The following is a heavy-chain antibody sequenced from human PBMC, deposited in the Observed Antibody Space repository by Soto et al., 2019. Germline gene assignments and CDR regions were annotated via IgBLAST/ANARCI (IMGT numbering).Heavy chain of an antibody. D-gene: IGHD3-9*01. CDR2: IYYSGST. J-gene: IGHJ4*02. CDR1: GGSISSGGYY. CDR3: ARLGLRYFDWFTGFDY. Sequence: SETLSLTCTDSGGSISSGGYYWSWIRQHPGKGLEWIGYIYYSGSTYYNPSLKSRVTISVDTSKNQFSLKLSSVTAADTAVYYCARLGLRYFDWFTGFDYWGQGTLVTVSS. V-gene: IGHV4-31*03.